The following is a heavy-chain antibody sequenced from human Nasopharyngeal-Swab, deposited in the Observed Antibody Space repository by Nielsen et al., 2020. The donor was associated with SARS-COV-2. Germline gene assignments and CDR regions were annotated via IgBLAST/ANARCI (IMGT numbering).Heavy chain of an antibody. CDR3: ASSGLSSGWPLDY. CDR2: ISYDGSNK. Sequence: GESLKISCAASGFTFSSYGMHWVRQAPGKGLEWVAVISYDGSNKYYADSVKGRFTISRDNSKNTLYLQMNSLRAEDTAVYYCASSGLSSGWPLDYWGQGTLVTVSS. D-gene: IGHD6-19*01. V-gene: IGHV3-30*03. J-gene: IGHJ4*02. CDR1: GFTFSSYG.